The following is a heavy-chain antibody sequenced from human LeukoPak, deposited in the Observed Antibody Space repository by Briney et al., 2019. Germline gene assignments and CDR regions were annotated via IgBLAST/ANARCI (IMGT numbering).Heavy chain of an antibody. Sequence: ASVKVSCKASGGTFSSYAISWVRQAPGQGLEWMGGIIPIFGTANYAQKFQGRVTITADESTSTAYVELSSLRSEDTAVYYCARDPSRWDEYYFDYWGQGTLVTVSS. D-gene: IGHD1-26*01. CDR3: ARDPSRWDEYYFDY. CDR2: IIPIFGTA. V-gene: IGHV1-69*13. J-gene: IGHJ4*02. CDR1: GGTFSSYA.